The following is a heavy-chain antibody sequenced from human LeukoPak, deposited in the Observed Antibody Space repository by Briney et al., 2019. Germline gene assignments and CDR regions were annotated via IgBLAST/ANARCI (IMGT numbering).Heavy chain of an antibody. CDR1: GFTVITND. D-gene: IGHD1-14*01. CDR3: ARGVEPLAANTLAY. CDR2: LYSDGNT. V-gene: IGHV3-53*01. Sequence: GGSLRLSCAGSGFTVITNDMTWVRQAPGKGLEWVSVLYSDGNTKYADSVQGRFTISRDNSKNTLYLERNSLSPDDTAVYYCARGVEPLAANTLAYWGQGTLVTVSS. J-gene: IGHJ4*02.